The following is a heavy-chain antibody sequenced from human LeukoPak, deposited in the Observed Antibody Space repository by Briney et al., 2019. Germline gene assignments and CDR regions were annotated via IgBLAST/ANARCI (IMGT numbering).Heavy chain of an antibody. CDR3: AKEQTVTTFFDY. J-gene: IGHJ4*02. D-gene: IGHD4-17*01. CDR2: ISGSGGST. Sequence: GGSLRLSCAASGFTFSSYGMSWVRQAPGKGLEWVSAISGSGGSTYYADSVRGRFTISRDNSKNTLYLQMNSLRAEDTAVYYCAKEQTVTTFFDYWGQGTLVTVSS. CDR1: GFTFSSYG. V-gene: IGHV3-23*01.